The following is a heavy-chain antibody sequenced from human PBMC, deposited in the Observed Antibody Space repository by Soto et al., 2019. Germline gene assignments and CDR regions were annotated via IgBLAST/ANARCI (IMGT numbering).Heavy chain of an antibody. D-gene: IGHD5-12*01. CDR3: ARSVDFPLYMDV. CDR1: GDSISPYY. J-gene: IGHJ6*03. V-gene: IGHV4-4*08. Sequence: QVQLQESGPGLVKPSETLSLTCTVSGDSISPYYWTWIRQPPGKGLEFIGCVHASGTSTYNPSLESPVTMSVDTSKNHFSLRLQSVIAADTAVYYCARSVDFPLYMDVWGKGTTVTVSS. CDR2: VHASGTS.